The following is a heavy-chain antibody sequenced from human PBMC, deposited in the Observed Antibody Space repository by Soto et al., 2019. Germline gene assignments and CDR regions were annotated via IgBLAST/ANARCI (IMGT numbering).Heavy chain of an antibody. CDR2: IIPIFGTA. Sequence: SVKVSCKASGGTFSSYAISWVRQAPGQGLEWMGGIIPIFGTANYAQKFQGRVTITADESTSTAYMELSSLRSEDTAVYYCARAYYYDSSRYWIFDYWGQGTLVTVSS. CDR1: GGTFSSYA. CDR3: ARAYYYDSSRYWIFDY. V-gene: IGHV1-69*13. D-gene: IGHD3-22*01. J-gene: IGHJ4*02.